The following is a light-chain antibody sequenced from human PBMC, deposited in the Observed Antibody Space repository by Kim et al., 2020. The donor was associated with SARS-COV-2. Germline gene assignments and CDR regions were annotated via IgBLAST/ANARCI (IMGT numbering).Light chain of an antibody. Sequence: QSVLTQPPSASGTPGQRVDISCSGSTSNIGSNYVCWYQQLPGAAPKLLIYTNDQRPSGVPDRFSGSKSGTSASLAISDLRSEDEAIYYCAAWDDSSSGYLAFGGGTQLTVL. CDR1: TSNIGSNY. CDR2: TND. J-gene: IGLJ2*01. V-gene: IGLV1-47*01. CDR3: AAWDDSSSGYLA.